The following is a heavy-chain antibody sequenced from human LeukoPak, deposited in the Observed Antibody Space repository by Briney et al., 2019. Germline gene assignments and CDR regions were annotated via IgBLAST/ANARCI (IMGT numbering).Heavy chain of an antibody. CDR1: GGTFSSYT. J-gene: IGHJ6*03. V-gene: IGHV1-69*02. CDR2: IIPILGIA. D-gene: IGHD2-2*01. Sequence: GASVKVSCKASGGTFSSYTISWVRQAPGQGLEWMGRIIPILGIANYAQKFQGRVTITADKSTSTAYMELSSLRSEDTAVYYCARSPTSIVVVPAAMHYYHYMDVWGKGTTVTVSS. CDR3: ARSPTSIVVVPAAMHYYHYMDV.